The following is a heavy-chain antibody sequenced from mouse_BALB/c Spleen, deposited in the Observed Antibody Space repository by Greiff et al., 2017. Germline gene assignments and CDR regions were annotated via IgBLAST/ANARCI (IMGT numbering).Heavy chain of an antibody. V-gene: IGHV1-63*02. CDR3: ARLGNYYAMDY. CDR2: IYPGGGYT. D-gene: IGHD2-1*01. Sequence: QVQLQQSGAELVRPGTSVKISCKASGYTFTNYWLGWVKQRPGHGLEWIGDIYPGGGYTNYNEKFKGKATLTADTSSSTAYMQLSSLTSEDSAVYVCARLGNYYAMDYWGQGTSVTVSS. CDR1: GYTFTNYW. J-gene: IGHJ4*01.